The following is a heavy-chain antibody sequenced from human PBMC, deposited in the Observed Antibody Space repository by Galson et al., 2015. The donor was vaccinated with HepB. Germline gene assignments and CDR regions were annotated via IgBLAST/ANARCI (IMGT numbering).Heavy chain of an antibody. D-gene: IGHD3-22*01. CDR1: GYTFTSYG. CDR2: ISAYNGNT. Sequence: SVKVSCKASGYTFTSYGISWVRQAPGQGLEWMGWISAYNGNTNYAQKLQGRVTMTTDTSTSTAYMELRSLRSDDTAVYYCARVTDSSGYYPYYFDYWGQGTLVTVSS. CDR3: ARVTDSSGYYPYYFDY. V-gene: IGHV1-18*04. J-gene: IGHJ4*02.